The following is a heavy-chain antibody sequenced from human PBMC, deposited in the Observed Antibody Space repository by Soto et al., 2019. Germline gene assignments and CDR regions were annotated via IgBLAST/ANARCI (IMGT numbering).Heavy chain of an antibody. Sequence: QVQLQESGPGLVKPSQTLSPTCTVSGGSISSGGYYWSWIRQHPGKGLEWIGYIYYSGSTYYNPSLKSRVTISVDTSKNQFSLKLSSVTAADTAVYYCARDRTGGVYYYYGMDVWGQGTTVTVSS. CDR3: ARDRTGGVYYYYGMDV. D-gene: IGHD3-3*01. CDR1: GGSISSGGYY. J-gene: IGHJ6*02. V-gene: IGHV4-31*03. CDR2: IYYSGST.